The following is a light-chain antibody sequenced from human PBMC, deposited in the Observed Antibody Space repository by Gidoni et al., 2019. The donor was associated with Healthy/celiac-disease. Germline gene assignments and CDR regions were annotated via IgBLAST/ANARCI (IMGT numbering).Light chain of an antibody. Sequence: QSVLTHPPSASVTPVQRVTISCSGSSSNIGSNYVYWYQQLPGTAPKLLIYRNNQRPSGVPDRFSGSKSGTSASLAISGLRSEDEADYYCAAWDDSLSGWVFGGGTKLTVL. CDR2: RNN. V-gene: IGLV1-47*01. J-gene: IGLJ3*02. CDR3: AAWDDSLSGWV. CDR1: SSNIGSNY.